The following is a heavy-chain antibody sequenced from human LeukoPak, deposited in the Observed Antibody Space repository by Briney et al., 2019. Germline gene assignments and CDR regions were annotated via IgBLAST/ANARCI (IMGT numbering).Heavy chain of an antibody. V-gene: IGHV4-34*01. CDR1: GGSFSGYY. D-gene: IGHD3-3*01. J-gene: IGHJ5*02. CDR3: ARGRGLFGVVIITHAGWFDP. CDR2: INHSGST. Sequence: KPSETPSLTCAVYGGSFSGYYWSWLRQSPGKGLEWIGEINHSGSTNYNPSLKSRVTISVDTSKNQFSLKLSSVTAADTAVYYCARGRGLFGVVIITHAGWFDPWGQGTLVTVSS.